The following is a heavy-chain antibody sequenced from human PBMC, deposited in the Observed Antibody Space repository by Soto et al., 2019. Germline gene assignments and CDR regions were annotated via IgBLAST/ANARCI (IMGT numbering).Heavy chain of an antibody. V-gene: IGHV1-69*02. CDR1: GGTFSSYT. D-gene: IGHD6-13*01. J-gene: IGHJ5*02. CDR2: IIPILGIA. Sequence: ASVKVSCKASGGTFSSYTISWVRQAPGQGLEWMGRIIPILGIANYAQKFQGRVTITADKSTSTAYMELSSLRSEDTAVYYCARSIAAAGPYGWFDPWGQGTLVTVSS. CDR3: ARSIAAAGPYGWFDP.